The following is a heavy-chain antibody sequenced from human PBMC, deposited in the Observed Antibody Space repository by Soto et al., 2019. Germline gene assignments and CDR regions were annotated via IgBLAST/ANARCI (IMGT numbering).Heavy chain of an antibody. CDR3: AKDGTTAGIHYYAMDV. CDR2: IGRGGDT. D-gene: IGHD2-2*02. V-gene: IGHV3-23*01. CDR1: GFTFSSYG. J-gene: IGHJ6*02. Sequence: GGSLRLSCEVSGFTFSSYGMNWVRQAPDKGLEWVSTIGRGGDTYYADSVKGRFTISRDNSKNTLFLQMNSLRAEDTALYFCAKDGTTAGIHYYAMDVWGQGT.